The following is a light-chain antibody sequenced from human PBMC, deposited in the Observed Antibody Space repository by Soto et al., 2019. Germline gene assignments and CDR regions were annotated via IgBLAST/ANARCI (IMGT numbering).Light chain of an antibody. V-gene: IGLV2-14*03. CDR2: XXX. Sequence: QSALTQPASVSGSPGQSITISCTGTSSDVGAYDFVSWYQQHPDKAPXXMXXXXXXRXXXXXNRFSGSKSVNTATLTISGXXXXXXXXXXCSSYTSSSTRVFGTGTKVTVL. CDR3: SSYTSSSTRV. CDR1: SSDVGAYDF. J-gene: IGLJ1*01.